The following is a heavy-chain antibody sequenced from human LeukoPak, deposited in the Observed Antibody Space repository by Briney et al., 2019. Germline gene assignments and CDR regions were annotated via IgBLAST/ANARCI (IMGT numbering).Heavy chain of an antibody. CDR2: INPNSGGK. V-gene: IGHV1-2*02. J-gene: IGHJ5*02. CDR1: GYTFTSYY. Sequence: ASVRVSCKASGYTFTSYYMHWVRQAPGQGLEWMGWINPNSGGKNYAQKFQGRVTMTRDTSSSTAYMELSRLRSDDTAVYYCARAGGHLYCSSTSCYGAGHWFDPWGQGTLVTVSS. D-gene: IGHD2-2*01. CDR3: ARAGGHLYCSSTSCYGAGHWFDP.